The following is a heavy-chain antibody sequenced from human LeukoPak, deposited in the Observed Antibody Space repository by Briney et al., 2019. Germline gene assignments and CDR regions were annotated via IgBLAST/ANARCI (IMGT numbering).Heavy chain of an antibody. CDR1: GYTFTDYY. D-gene: IGHD6-13*01. V-gene: IGHV1-2*02. Sequence: ASVKVSCKASGYTFTDYYVHWVRQAPGQGPEWMGWINPNSGGPNYAQKFQGRVTMTRDTSISTAYMELSRLRSDDTAVYYCARGRVWQQLVSVMWGQGTLVTVSS. CDR3: ARGRVWQQLVSVM. CDR2: INPNSGGP. J-gene: IGHJ4*02.